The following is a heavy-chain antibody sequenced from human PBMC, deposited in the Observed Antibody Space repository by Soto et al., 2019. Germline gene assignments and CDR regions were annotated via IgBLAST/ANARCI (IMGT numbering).Heavy chain of an antibody. J-gene: IGHJ4*02. D-gene: IGHD2-8*01. V-gene: IGHV1-69*13. CDR1: GGTFSSYA. CDR3: ASRNGPTDPDVFDY. CDR2: IIPIFGTA. Sequence: GASVKVSCKASGGTFSSYAISWVRQAPGQGLEWMGGIIPIFGTANYAQKFQGRVTITADESTSTAYMELSSLRSEDTAMYYCASRNGPTDPDVFDYWGQGTLVTVSS.